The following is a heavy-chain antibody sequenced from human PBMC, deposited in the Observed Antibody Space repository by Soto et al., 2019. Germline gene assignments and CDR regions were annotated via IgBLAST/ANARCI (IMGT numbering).Heavy chain of an antibody. J-gene: IGHJ6*02. CDR2: INQDGSEK. CDR3: ARGGDYDILTGYDKDDYGMDV. D-gene: IGHD3-9*01. V-gene: IGHV3-7*01. CDR1: GFTFSSYW. Sequence: VGSLRLSCAASGFTFSSYWMSWVRQAPGKGLEWVANINQDGSEKYYVDSVKGRFTNSRDNAKNSLYLQMNSLRAEDTAVDYCARGGDYDILTGYDKDDYGMDVWGQGTTVTVSS.